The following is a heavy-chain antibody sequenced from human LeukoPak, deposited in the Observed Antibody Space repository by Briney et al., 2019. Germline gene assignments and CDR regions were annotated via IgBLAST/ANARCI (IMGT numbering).Heavy chain of an antibody. V-gene: IGHV4-30-2*01. CDR1: GGSISSGGYS. D-gene: IGHD3-22*01. Sequence: SETLSLTCAVSGGSISSGGYSWSWIRQPPGKGLEWIGYIYHSGSTYYNPSLKSRVTISVDRSKNQFSLKLSSVTAADTAVYYCASSRDYYDSSGYYYVNDYWGQGTLVTVSS. CDR2: IYHSGST. J-gene: IGHJ4*02. CDR3: ASSRDYYDSSGYYYVNDY.